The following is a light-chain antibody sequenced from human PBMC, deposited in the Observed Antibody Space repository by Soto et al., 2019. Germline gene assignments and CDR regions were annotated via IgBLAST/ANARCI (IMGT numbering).Light chain of an antibody. Sequence: QSVLTQPPSASGSPGQSVTISCTGTQNDIGVYAFVSWYQHHPGKAPRLIIYEVVQRPSGVPDRFSGSKSVNTASLTVSGLQAADEAHYFCALWDASLTGWVFGGGTKVTVL. J-gene: IGLJ3*02. CDR2: EVV. CDR3: ALWDASLTGWV. V-gene: IGLV2-8*01. CDR1: QNDIGVYAF.